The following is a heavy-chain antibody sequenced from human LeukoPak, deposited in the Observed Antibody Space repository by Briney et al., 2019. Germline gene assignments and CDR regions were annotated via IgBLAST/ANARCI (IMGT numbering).Heavy chain of an antibody. CDR3: ARVKPKRXGXYGMDV. V-gene: IGHV3-30-3*01. CDR2: ISYDGSXT. J-gene: IGHJ6*02. CDR1: GSTFSSYA. Sequence: GRSLRLSCAASGSTFSSYAMHWVRQAPGKGLEWVAVISYDGSXTYYADSVKGRFTISRDNSKNTLYLQMNSLRAEDTAVYYCARVKPKRXGXYGMDVWGQGTTVTVSS.